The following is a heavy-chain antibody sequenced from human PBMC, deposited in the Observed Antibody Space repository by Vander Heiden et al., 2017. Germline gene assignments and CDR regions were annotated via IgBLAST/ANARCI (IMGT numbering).Heavy chain of an antibody. V-gene: IGHV4-59*01. CDR1: GDSISSYY. CDR2: IFYSGTT. CDR3: ARGGLGTTTH. J-gene: IGHJ4*02. D-gene: IGHD1-26*01. Sequence: QVQLQESGPGLVTPSETLFLTCNVPGDSISSYYWNWIRQPPGEGLEWIGHIFYSGTTNYNPSLRSRVTISLDRSKKQFSLRLNSVTAADAAVYYCARGGLGTTTHWGQGTLVAVSS.